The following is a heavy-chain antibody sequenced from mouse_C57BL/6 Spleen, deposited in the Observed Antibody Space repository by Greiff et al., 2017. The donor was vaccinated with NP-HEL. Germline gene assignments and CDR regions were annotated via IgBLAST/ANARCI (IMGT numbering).Heavy chain of an antibody. CDR3: AREVGYSNLAWFAY. V-gene: IGHV5-4*01. D-gene: IGHD2-5*01. Sequence: EVKLMESGGGLVKPGGSLKLSCAASGFTFSSYAMSWVRQTPEKRLEWVATISDGGSYTYYPDNVKGRFTISRDNAKNNLYLQMSHLKSEDTAMYYCAREVGYSNLAWFAYWGQGTLVTVSA. J-gene: IGHJ3*01. CDR1: GFTFSSYA. CDR2: ISDGGSYT.